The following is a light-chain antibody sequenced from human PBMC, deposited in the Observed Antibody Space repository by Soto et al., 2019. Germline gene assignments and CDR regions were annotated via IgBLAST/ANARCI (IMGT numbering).Light chain of an antibody. Sequence: EIVMTQSPATLSVSPGERATLSCRSSQSVSSNLAWYQQKPGQAPRVLIYGASNRATGIPARFSGSGSGTEFTLTISSLQSEDFAVYYCQQYNNWPRTFGQGTKVDI. CDR1: QSVSSN. CDR3: QQYNNWPRT. J-gene: IGKJ1*01. CDR2: GAS. V-gene: IGKV3D-15*01.